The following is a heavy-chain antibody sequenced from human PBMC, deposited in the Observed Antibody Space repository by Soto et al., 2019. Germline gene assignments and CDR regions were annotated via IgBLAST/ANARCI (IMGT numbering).Heavy chain of an antibody. CDR2: IIPIFGTA. J-gene: IGHJ3*02. CDR3: GRERDGYTYVYAFDI. Sequence: QVQLVQSGAEVKKPGSSVKVSCKASGGTFSSYAISWVRQAPGQGLEWMGGIIPIFGTANYAQTFQGRVPINADQSTSKAYMELSSMRSEDTAVYYCGRERDGYTYVYAFDIWGQATMVTVSS. D-gene: IGHD3-16*01. CDR1: GGTFSSYA. V-gene: IGHV1-69*01.